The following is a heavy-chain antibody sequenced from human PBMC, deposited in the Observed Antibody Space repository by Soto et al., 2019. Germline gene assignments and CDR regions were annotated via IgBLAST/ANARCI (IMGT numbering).Heavy chain of an antibody. J-gene: IGHJ6*02. CDR1: GYSFSVYW. CDR3: ARHDREGGYDLYGMDV. CDR2: IYPVDSDT. D-gene: IGHD5-12*01. V-gene: IGHV5-51*01. Sequence: GESLKISCKGSGYSFSVYWIGWVRHMPGKGLEWMGIIYPVDSDTRYSPSFQGQVTISADKSINTAYLQWSSLKASDTAMYYCARHDREGGYDLYGMDVWGQGTTVTVSS.